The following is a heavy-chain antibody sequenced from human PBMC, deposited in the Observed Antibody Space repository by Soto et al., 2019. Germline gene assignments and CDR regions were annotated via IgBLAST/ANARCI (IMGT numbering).Heavy chain of an antibody. J-gene: IGHJ4*02. CDR3: ARGGHVVVVTAALDY. Sequence: QVQLVQSGAEVKKPGASVKVSCKASGDTFTDYYIHWVRQAPGQGLEWMGTVNPSGGHTTYAQHFLGRMSMTRDTSTSKLHMELTSLTSEDRAVYYCARGGHVVVVTAALDYWGQGTLVTVSS. D-gene: IGHD2-21*02. V-gene: IGHV1-46*01. CDR1: GDTFTDYY. CDR2: VNPSGGHT.